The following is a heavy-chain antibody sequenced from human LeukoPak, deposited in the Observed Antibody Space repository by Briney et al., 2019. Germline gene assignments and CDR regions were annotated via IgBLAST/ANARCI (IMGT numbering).Heavy chain of an antibody. CDR2: IWYDGSNK. J-gene: IGHJ5*02. CDR1: GFTFSSYG. V-gene: IGHV3-33*01. D-gene: IGHD1-1*01. CDR3: ARMNVAYNWFDP. Sequence: GRSLRLSCAASGFTFSSYGMHWVRQAPGKGLEWVAVIWYDGSNKYYADSVKGRFTISRDNSKNTLYLQMHSLRAEDTAVYYCARMNVAYNWFDPWGQGTLVTVSS.